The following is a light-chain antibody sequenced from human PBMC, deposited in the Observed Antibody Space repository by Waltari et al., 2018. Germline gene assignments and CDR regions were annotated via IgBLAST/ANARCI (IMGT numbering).Light chain of an antibody. CDR1: QGVSTY. V-gene: IGKV1D-13*01. Sequence: AFQLTQSPSSLSASVGATITIPCRASQGVSTYLAWLQQKPGRAPKVLIFEASTLQSGVPSRFSGRGSGTDFTLTISSLQPEDSATYYGQQFHDYPWTFGQGTKVEIK. CDR2: EAS. J-gene: IGKJ1*01. CDR3: QQFHDYPWT.